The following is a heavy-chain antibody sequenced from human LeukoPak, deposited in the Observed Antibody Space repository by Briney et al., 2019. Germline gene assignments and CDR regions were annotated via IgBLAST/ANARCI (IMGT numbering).Heavy chain of an antibody. CDR3: AKAHSGSWWGSDY. J-gene: IGHJ4*02. CDR1: GFTFDDYA. V-gene: IGHV3-9*03. D-gene: IGHD6-13*01. Sequence: GRSLRLSCAASGFTFDDYAMHWVRQAPGKGLEWVSGISWNSGSIGYADSVKGRFTISRDNAKNSLYLQMNSLRAEDMALYYCAKAHSGSWWGSDYWGQGTLVTVSS. CDR2: ISWNSGSI.